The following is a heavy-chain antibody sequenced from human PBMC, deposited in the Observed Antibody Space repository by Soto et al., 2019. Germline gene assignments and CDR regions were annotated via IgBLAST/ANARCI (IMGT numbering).Heavy chain of an antibody. CDR2: ITWNSGTR. D-gene: IGHD3-16*01. V-gene: IGHV3-9*01. CDR3: AKDGGGYAYNYELDS. J-gene: IGHJ4*02. CDR1: GFTFYEYA. Sequence: GGSLRLSCAASGFTFYEYAMHWVRQVPGKGLEWVSGITWNSGTRGYADSVKGRFTISRDNAKNSLYLEMTSLRPEDTAFYHCAKDGGGYAYNYELDSWGQGTLVTVSS.